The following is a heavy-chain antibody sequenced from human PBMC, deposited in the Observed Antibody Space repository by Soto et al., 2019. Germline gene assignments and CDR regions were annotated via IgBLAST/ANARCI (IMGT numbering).Heavy chain of an antibody. CDR2: IYPGDSIT. Sequence: GESLKISCKGSGYDFLTYWIGWVRQMPGKGLEWVAIIYPGDSITKYDSKTRYSPSFQGQVTISVDRSISTAYLQWSSLKASDTAIYYCARPGREPYDSDDYYSYFDYWGQGTPVTVSS. D-gene: IGHD3-22*01. CDR1: GYDFLTYW. V-gene: IGHV5-51*01. CDR3: ARPGREPYDSDDYYSYFDY. J-gene: IGHJ4*02.